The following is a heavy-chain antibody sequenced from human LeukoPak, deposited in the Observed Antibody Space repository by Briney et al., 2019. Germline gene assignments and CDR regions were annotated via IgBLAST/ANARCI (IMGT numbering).Heavy chain of an antibody. CDR2: IYYSGST. CDR3: ARQYSSGSKLGYDY. V-gene: IGHV4-59*08. CDR1: GGSISSYY. J-gene: IGHJ4*02. D-gene: IGHD6-19*01. Sequence: SEILSLTCTVSGGSISSYYWSWIRQPPGKGLEWIGYIYYSGSTNYNPSLKSRVTISVDTSKNQFSLKLSSVTAADTAVYYCARQYSSGSKLGYDYWGQGTLVTVSS.